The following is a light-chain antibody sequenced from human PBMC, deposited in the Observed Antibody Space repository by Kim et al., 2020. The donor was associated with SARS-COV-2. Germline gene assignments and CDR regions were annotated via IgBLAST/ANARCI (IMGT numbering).Light chain of an antibody. CDR1: SSNIGSNY. V-gene: IGLV1-47*01. J-gene: IGLJ7*01. CDR2: RNS. CDR3: AAWDDSLPAV. Sequence: ELTQPPSASGTPGQRVTISCSGSSSNIGSNYVYWYQQFPGTAPKFVIYRNSQRPSGVPERYSASKSGTSASLVISGLRSADEAVYYCAAWDDSLPAV.